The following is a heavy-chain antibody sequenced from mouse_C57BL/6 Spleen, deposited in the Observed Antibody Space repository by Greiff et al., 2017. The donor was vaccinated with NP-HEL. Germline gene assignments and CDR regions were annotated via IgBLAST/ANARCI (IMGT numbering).Heavy chain of an antibody. J-gene: IGHJ1*03. CDR3: ARYPAYYGSSHWYFYV. CDR2: IRNKANGYTT. Sequence: EVHLVESGGGLVQPGGSLSLSCAASGFTFTDYYMSWVRQPPGKALEWLGFIRNKANGYTTEYSASVKGRFTISRDNSHSILYLQMNALRAEDSATYYCARYPAYYGSSHWYFYVWGTGTTVTVSS. CDR1: GFTFTDYY. D-gene: IGHD1-1*01. V-gene: IGHV7-3*01.